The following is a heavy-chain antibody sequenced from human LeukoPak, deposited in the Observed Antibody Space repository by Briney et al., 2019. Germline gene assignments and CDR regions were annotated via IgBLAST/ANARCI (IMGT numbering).Heavy chain of an antibody. J-gene: IGHJ3*02. CDR2: MNPNSGNT. CDR1: GYTFTSYD. Sequence: ASVKVSCXASGYTFTSYDINWVRQASGQGLEWMAWMNPNSGNTGYAQKFQGRVTITRNTSISTAYMELSSLRSEDTAVYYCARGIGGYCSSTSCVFDMWGQGTMVTVSS. D-gene: IGHD2-2*01. V-gene: IGHV1-8*03. CDR3: ARGIGGYCSSTSCVFDM.